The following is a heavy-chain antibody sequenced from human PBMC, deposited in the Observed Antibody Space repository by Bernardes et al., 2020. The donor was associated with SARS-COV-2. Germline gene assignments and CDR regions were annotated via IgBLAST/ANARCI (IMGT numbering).Heavy chain of an antibody. Sequence: GGSLRLSCAASGFTFSSYGMHWVRQAPGKGLEWVAVIWYDGSNKYYADSVKGRFTISRDNSKNTLYLQMNSLRAEDTAVYYCARDLAEYYDSSGYSSYWGQGTLVTVSS. CDR2: IWYDGSNK. CDR3: ARDLAEYYDSSGYSSY. J-gene: IGHJ4*02. CDR1: GFTFSSYG. V-gene: IGHV3-33*01. D-gene: IGHD3-22*01.